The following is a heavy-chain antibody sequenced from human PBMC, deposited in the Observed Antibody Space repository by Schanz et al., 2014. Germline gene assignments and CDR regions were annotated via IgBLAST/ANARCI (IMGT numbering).Heavy chain of an antibody. CDR2: FDPEDVET. J-gene: IGHJ6*02. CDR1: GYTLTDLS. V-gene: IGHV1-24*01. CDR3: ATDHIAAAGSQYFYYYGMGV. Sequence: QVQLVQSGSELKKPGASVNISCKVSGYTLTDLSMHWVRRAPGKGLEWMGGFDPEDVETIYAQKFQGRVTMTEDTSTDTAYMELSSLRSEDTAVYYCATDHIAAAGSQYFYYYGMGVWGQGTTVTVSS. D-gene: IGHD6-13*01.